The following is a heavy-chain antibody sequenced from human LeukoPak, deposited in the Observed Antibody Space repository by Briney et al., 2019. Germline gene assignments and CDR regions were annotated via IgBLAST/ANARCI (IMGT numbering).Heavy chain of an antibody. CDR2: ISGSGGST. CDR1: GFTFSSYA. V-gene: IGHV3-23*01. J-gene: IGHJ4*02. CDR3: ANSGYDNHFDY. D-gene: IGHD5-12*01. Sequence: GESLRLSCAASGFTFSSYATSWVRQAPGKGLEWVSAISGSGGSTYYADSVKGRFTISRDNSKNTLYLQMNSLRAEDTAVYYCANSGYDNHFDYWGQGTLVTVSS.